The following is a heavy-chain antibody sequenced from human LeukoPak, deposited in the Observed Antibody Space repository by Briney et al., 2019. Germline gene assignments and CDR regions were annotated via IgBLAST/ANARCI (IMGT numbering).Heavy chain of an antibody. CDR1: GFTFSSYA. D-gene: IGHD2-21*02. CDR3: ARAGLGTNFYSNFDY. J-gene: IGHJ4*02. Sequence: GGSLRLSCAASGFTFSSYAMHWVRQAPGKGLEWVAVISYDGSNKYYADSVKGRFTISRDNSKNTLYLQMNSLRAEDTAVYYCARAGLGTNFYSNFDYWGQGTLVTVSS. V-gene: IGHV3-30-3*01. CDR2: ISYDGSNK.